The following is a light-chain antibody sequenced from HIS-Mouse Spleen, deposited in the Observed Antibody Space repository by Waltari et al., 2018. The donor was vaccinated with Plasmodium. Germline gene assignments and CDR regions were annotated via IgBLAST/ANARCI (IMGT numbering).Light chain of an antibody. CDR3: SSYAGSNNLV. CDR1: RSDVGGYNY. V-gene: IGLV2-8*01. CDR2: EVS. Sequence: QSALPQPPSASGSPGQSVTLPCPGTRSDVGGYNYVSWYQQHPGKAPKLMIYEVSKRPSGVPDRFSGSKSGNTASLTVSGLQAEDEADYYCSSYAGSNNLVFGGGTKLTVL. J-gene: IGLJ2*01.